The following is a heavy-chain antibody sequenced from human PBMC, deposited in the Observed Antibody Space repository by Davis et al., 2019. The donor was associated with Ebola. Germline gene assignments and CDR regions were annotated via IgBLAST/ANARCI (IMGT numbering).Heavy chain of an antibody. CDR1: GYSFINYW. CDR2: IYPDDSDT. D-gene: IGHD6-19*01. Sequence: GESLKISCQGSGYSFINYWIGWVRQMPGRGLEWMGIIYPDDSDTKYSPSFQGQVIISADKSINTAYLQWSSLKASDTAMYYCARPYSSAVEVAFDIWGQGTMITVSS. J-gene: IGHJ3*02. CDR3: ARPYSSAVEVAFDI. V-gene: IGHV5-51*01.